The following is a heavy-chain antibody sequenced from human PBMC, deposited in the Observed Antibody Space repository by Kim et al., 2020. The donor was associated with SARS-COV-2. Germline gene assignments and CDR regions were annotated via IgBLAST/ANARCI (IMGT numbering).Heavy chain of an antibody. Sequence: SETLSLTCTVSGGSISSYYWSWIRQPPGKGLEWIGFIHYSGSTNYNPSLRSRVTISVDTSKNQFSLKLTSVTAAATAVYYCARTTPSSAYSPVDYWGQGT. D-gene: IGHD3-22*01. CDR2: IHYSGST. CDR3: ARTTPSSAYSPVDY. V-gene: IGHV4-59*08. J-gene: IGHJ4*02. CDR1: GGSISSYY.